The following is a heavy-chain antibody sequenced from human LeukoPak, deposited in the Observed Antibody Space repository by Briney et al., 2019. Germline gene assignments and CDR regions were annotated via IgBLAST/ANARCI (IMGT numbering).Heavy chain of an antibody. CDR2: IISIFDTA. CDR1: GGTFSSYA. V-gene: IGHV1-69*13. Sequence: ASVKVSCKASGGTFSSYAISWVRQAPGQGLEWMGGIISIFDTAKYAPKFQGRVTITADESTSTTHMELSSLRSGDTAVYYCAVGYSSGWFNFDFWGQGTLVTVSS. CDR3: AVGYSSGWFNFDF. J-gene: IGHJ4*02. D-gene: IGHD6-19*01.